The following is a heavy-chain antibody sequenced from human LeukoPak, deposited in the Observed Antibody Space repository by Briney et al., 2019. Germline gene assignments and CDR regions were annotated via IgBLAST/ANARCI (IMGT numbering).Heavy chain of an antibody. J-gene: IGHJ6*02. D-gene: IGHD5-18*01. CDR3: ARERFSRGYSYGYYYYYGMDV. Sequence: SVKVSCKASGGTFSSYAISWVRQAPGQGLEWMGGIIPIFGTANYAQKFQGRVTITADESTSTAYMELSSLRSEDTAVYYCARERFSRGYSYGYYYYYGMDVWGQGTTVTVSS. CDR1: GGTFSSYA. CDR2: IIPIFGTA. V-gene: IGHV1-69*13.